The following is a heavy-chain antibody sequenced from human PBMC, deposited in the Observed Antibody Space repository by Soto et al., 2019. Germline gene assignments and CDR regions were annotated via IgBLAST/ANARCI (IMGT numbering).Heavy chain of an antibody. V-gene: IGHV3-33*08. CDR1: GFTFRSYW. CDR3: ARDTTMVRGAPLD. J-gene: IGHJ4*02. CDR2: IWYDGSNK. D-gene: IGHD3-10*01. Sequence: GGSLRLSCAASGFTFRSYWMHWVRQAPGKGLEWVAVIWYDGSNKYYADSVKGRFTISRDNSKNTLYLQMNSLRAEDTAVYYCARDTTMVRGAPLDWGQGTLVTVSS.